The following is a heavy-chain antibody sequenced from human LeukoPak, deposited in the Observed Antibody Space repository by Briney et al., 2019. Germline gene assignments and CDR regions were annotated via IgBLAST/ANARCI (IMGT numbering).Heavy chain of an antibody. CDR3: VSQGRSGDLLY. V-gene: IGHV3-15*01. Sequence: KPGGSLLLSCAASGFTFSNTWMNWVRQAPGKGLEWVGRIKRIIDGGTTDYAAPAKGRFTVSRDDSIHTLYLQISSLKTEATAVYYCVSQGRSGDLLYWGQGTLVTVSS. J-gene: IGHJ4*02. D-gene: IGHD4-17*01. CDR1: GFTFSNTW. CDR2: IKRIIDGGTT.